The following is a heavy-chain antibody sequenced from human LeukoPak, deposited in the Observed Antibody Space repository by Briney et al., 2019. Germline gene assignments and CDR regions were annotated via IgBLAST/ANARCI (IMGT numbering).Heavy chain of an antibody. CDR2: ISSSGSTI. Sequence: GGSLRLSCAASGFTFSDYYVSWIRQAPGKGLEWVSCISSSGSTIYYADSVKGRFTISRDNAKNSLYLQMNSLRAEDTAVYYCARRLGYSSGWYPFYFDYWGQGTLVTVSS. D-gene: IGHD6-19*01. CDR1: GFTFSDYY. CDR3: ARRLGYSSGWYPFYFDY. V-gene: IGHV3-11*01. J-gene: IGHJ4*02.